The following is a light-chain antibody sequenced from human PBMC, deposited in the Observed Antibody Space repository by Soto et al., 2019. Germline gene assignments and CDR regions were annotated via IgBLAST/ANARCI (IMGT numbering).Light chain of an antibody. CDR2: DVS. J-gene: IGLJ2*01. CDR3: SSYISGSTRVV. V-gene: IGLV2-14*03. CDR1: SSDVGGYNY. Sequence: QSALTPPASVSGSPGQSFTISCTGTSSDVGGYNYVSWYQQHPGKAHKVLIYDVSKRSSGISNRFSGSKSGNTAALTFSGLQVEDEADHDCSSYISGSTRVVFGGGTNLTVL.